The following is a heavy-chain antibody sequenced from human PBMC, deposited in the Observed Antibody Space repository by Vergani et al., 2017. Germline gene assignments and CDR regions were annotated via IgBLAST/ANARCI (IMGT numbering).Heavy chain of an antibody. CDR3: ARGTVVVPAAIVSPVDAFDI. CDR1: GGSFSGYY. V-gene: IGHV4-34*01. D-gene: IGHD2-2*02. Sequence: QVQLQQWGAGLLKPSETLSLTCAVYGGSFSGYYWSWIRQPPGKGLEWIGEINHSGSTNYNPSLKSRVTISVDTSKNQFSLKLSSVTAADTAVYYCARGTVVVPAAIVSPVDAFDIWGQGTMVTVSS. CDR2: INHSGST. J-gene: IGHJ3*02.